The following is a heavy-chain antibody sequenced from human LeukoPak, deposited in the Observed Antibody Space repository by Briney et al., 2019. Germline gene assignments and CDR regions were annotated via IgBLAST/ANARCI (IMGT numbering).Heavy chain of an antibody. CDR1: GYTFTSYY. Sequence: ASVKVSCKASGYTFTSYYMHWVRQAPGQGLEWMGIINPSGGSTSYAQKFQGRVTMTRDTSTSTVYMELSSLRSEVTAVYYCARETRDSSGWYPIDYWGQGTLVTVSS. J-gene: IGHJ4*02. CDR3: ARETRDSSGWYPIDY. V-gene: IGHV1-46*01. D-gene: IGHD6-19*01. CDR2: INPSGGST.